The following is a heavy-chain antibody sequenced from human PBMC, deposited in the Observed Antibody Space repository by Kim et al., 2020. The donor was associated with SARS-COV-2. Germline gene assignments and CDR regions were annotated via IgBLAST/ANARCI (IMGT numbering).Heavy chain of an antibody. Sequence: SETLSLTCTVSGGSISSSSYYWGWIRQPPGKGLEWIGSIYYSGSTYYNPSLKSRVTISVDTSKNQFSLKLSSVTAADTAVYYCAGSYDSSGYYYPYYYYYGMDVWGQGTTVTVSS. CDR1: GGSISSSSYY. CDR3: AGSYDSSGYYYPYYYYYGMDV. CDR2: IYYSGST. V-gene: IGHV4-39*01. J-gene: IGHJ6*02. D-gene: IGHD3-22*01.